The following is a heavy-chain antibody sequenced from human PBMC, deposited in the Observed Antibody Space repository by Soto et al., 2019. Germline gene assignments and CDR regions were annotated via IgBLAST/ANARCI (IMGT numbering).Heavy chain of an antibody. J-gene: IGHJ4*02. Sequence: GGSLRLSCAASGFTFSSYGMHWVRQAPGKGLEWVAVISYDGSNKYYADSVKGRFTISRDNSKNTLYLQMNSLRAEDTAVYYCAKDTGDSSGYIGYYLDYWGQGTLVTVSS. CDR1: GFTFSSYG. CDR2: ISYDGSNK. CDR3: AKDTGDSSGYIGYYLDY. D-gene: IGHD3-22*01. V-gene: IGHV3-30*18.